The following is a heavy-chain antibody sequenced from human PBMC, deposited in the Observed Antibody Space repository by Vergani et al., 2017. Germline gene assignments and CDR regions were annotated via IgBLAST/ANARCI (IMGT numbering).Heavy chain of an antibody. CDR2: IYYSGST. J-gene: IGHJ4*02. D-gene: IGHD7-27*01. Sequence: QVQLQESGPGLVKPSETLSLTCTVSGGSISSYYWSWIRQPPGKGLEWIGYIYYSGSTNYNPSLKSRVTISVDTAKNQFSLKLSSVTAADTAVYYCARDVLGMVFDYWGQGTLVTVSS. CDR1: GGSISSYY. V-gene: IGHV4-59*01. CDR3: ARDVLGMVFDY.